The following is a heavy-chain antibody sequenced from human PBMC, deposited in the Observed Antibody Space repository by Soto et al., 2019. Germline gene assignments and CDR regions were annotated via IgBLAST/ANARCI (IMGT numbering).Heavy chain of an antibody. V-gene: IGHV3-74*01. CDR2: IHSDGSST. CDR3: ARGARGAFDL. J-gene: IGHJ3*01. D-gene: IGHD1-26*01. CDR1: GFTFSYYW. Sequence: EVQLVESGGGLVQPGESLRLSCAASGFTFSYYWMHWVRQAPGKGLVWVSRIHSDGSSTTYADSVKGRFTISRDNARNTLYLQMNSLRAEDTAVYYWARGARGAFDLWGQGTVLTVSS.